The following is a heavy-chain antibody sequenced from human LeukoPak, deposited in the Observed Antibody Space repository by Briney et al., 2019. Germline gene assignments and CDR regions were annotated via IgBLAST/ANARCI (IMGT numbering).Heavy chain of an antibody. V-gene: IGHV4-59*11. Sequence: PSETLSLTCTVSGGSISSHYWSWIRQPPGKGLEWIGYIYYSGSTNYNPSLKSRVTISVDTSKNQFSLKLSSVTAADTAVYYCARGTPHFYGSGSRAQNWFDPWGQGTLVTVSS. J-gene: IGHJ5*02. CDR1: GGSISSHY. CDR2: IYYSGST. CDR3: ARGTPHFYGSGSRAQNWFDP. D-gene: IGHD3-10*01.